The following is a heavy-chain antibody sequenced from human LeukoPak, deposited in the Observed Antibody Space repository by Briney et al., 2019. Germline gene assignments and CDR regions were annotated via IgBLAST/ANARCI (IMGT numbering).Heavy chain of an antibody. V-gene: IGHV3-21*04. CDR2: ISSSSSYI. D-gene: IGHD3-22*01. CDR1: GFPFSSYS. Sequence: GGSLRLSCAASGFPFSSYSMNWVRQAPGKGLEWVSSISSSSSYIYYADSVRGRFTISRHNAKNSLFLQMNSLRAEDTAVYYCARGIPYYYDSSGYYIGPHFDYWGQGTLVTVSS. J-gene: IGHJ4*02. CDR3: ARGIPYYYDSSGYYIGPHFDY.